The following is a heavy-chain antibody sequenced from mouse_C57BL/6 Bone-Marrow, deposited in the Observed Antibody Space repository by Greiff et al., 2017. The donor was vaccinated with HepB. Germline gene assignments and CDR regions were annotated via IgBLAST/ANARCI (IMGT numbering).Heavy chain of an antibody. CDR2: IDPENGDT. Sequence: VQLKQSGAELVRPGASVKLSCTASGFTINDDYMHWVKQRPEQGLEWIGWIDPENGDTEYASKFQGKATITADKYANTAYLQLRSLTSEDTAVYYCTTTVVTLYRYLDVWGTGTTLTVSS. CDR3: TTTVVTLYRYLDV. D-gene: IGHD2-5*01. V-gene: IGHV14-4*01. CDR1: GFTINDDY. J-gene: IGHJ1*03.